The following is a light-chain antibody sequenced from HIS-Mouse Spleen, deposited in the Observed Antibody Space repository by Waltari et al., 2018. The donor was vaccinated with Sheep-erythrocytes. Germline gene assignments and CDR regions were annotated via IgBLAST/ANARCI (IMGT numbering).Light chain of an antibody. CDR2: EGS. V-gene: IGLV2-23*01. J-gene: IGLJ3*02. CDR3: CSYAGSSTWV. Sequence: QSALTPPASVSGSPGQSITISCTGTSSDVGSYNLVSWYQQHPGKAPKLMIYEGSKRPSWVSNRFSGSKSGNTASLTISGLQAEDEADYYCCSYAGSSTWVFGGGTKLTVL. CDR1: SSDVGSYNL.